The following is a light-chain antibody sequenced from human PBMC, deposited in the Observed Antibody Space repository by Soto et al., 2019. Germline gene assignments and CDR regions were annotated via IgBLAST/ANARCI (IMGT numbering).Light chain of an antibody. CDR3: QQYNSYSQKT. CDR1: QSISSW. J-gene: IGKJ2*01. V-gene: IGKV1-5*03. Sequence: DIQMTQSPSTLSASVGDRVTITCRASQSISSWLAWYQQKPGKAPKLLIYKASSLESGVPSRFSGSGSGTEFTLTISSLQPDDFATYYCQQYNSYSQKTFGQGIKLEIK. CDR2: KAS.